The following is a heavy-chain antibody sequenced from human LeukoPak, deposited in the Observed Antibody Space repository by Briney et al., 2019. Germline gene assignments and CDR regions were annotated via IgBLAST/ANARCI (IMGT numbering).Heavy chain of an antibody. Sequence: PGGSLRLSCAASGFTFSSYAMSWVRQAPGKGLEWVSYISSSSSYTNYADSVKGRFTISRDNAKNSLYLQMNSLRAEDPAVYYCASGSGHLAPWGQGTLVTVSS. D-gene: IGHD6-19*01. CDR1: GFTFSSYA. CDR2: ISSSSSYT. J-gene: IGHJ5*02. CDR3: ASGSGHLAP. V-gene: IGHV3-21*05.